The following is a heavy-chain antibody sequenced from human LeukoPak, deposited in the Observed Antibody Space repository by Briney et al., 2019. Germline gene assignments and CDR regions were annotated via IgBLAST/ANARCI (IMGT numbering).Heavy chain of an antibody. D-gene: IGHD6-13*01. V-gene: IGHV1-69*13. CDR3: ARIAAAGTNRIDY. CDR1: GYSFTSFG. J-gene: IGHJ4*02. CDR2: IIPIFGTA. Sequence: SVKVSCKASGYSFTSFGISWVRQAPGQGLEWMGGIIPIFGTANYAQKFQGSVTITADESTSTAYMELSSLRSEDTAVYYCARIAAAGTNRIDYWGQGTLVTVSS.